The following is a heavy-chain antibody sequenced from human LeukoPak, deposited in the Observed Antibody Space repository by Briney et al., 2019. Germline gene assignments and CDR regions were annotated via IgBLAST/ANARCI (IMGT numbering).Heavy chain of an antibody. CDR1: GFTFGDSA. Sequence: PGGSLRLSCTASGFTFGDSALSWVRQAPGKGLEGVASIRSKADGGRTEYAASVEGRFTISRDDSNSVAYLQMNSLKTDDTAVYYCSRWQGGTQYSHYWGQGTLVTVSS. CDR2: IRSKADGGRT. CDR3: SRWQGGTQYSHY. V-gene: IGHV3-49*04. J-gene: IGHJ4*02.